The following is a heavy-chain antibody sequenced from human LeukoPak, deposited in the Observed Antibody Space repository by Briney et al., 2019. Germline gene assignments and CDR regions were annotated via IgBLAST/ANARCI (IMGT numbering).Heavy chain of an antibody. D-gene: IGHD2-2*01. Sequence: PSETLSLTCTVSGGSISSYYWSWIRQPPGKGLEWIGYIYYSGSTNYNPSLKSRVTISVDTSKNQFSLKLSSVTAADTAVYYCARGRRYCSSTSCYGSYYYYMDVWGKGTTVTVSS. CDR3: ARGRRYCSSTSCYGSYYYYMDV. V-gene: IGHV4-59*01. CDR2: IYYSGST. CDR1: GGSISSYY. J-gene: IGHJ6*03.